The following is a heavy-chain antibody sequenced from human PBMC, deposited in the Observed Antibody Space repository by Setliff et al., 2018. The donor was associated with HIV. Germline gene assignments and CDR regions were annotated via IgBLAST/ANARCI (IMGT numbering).Heavy chain of an antibody. CDR2: INRSGSA. Sequence: SETLSLTCAVYGGSFSGHSWTWIRQPPGKGLEWIGEINRSGSANYNRSLKSRVTMSVDTSKRQFSLKLDAVTAADTAVYYCARADYGADEAYFDYWGQGTLVTVSS. CDR1: GGSFSGHS. V-gene: IGHV4-34*01. J-gene: IGHJ4*02. D-gene: IGHD4-17*01. CDR3: ARADYGADEAYFDY.